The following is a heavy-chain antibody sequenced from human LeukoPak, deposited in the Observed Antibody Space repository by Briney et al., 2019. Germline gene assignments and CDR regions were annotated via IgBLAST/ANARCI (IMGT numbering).Heavy chain of an antibody. CDR1: GFTFSNAW. Sequence: PGGSLRLSCAASGFTFSNAWMSWVRPAPGKGQEWVGRIKSKTDGGTTDYAAPVKGRFTISRDDSKNTLYLQMNSLKTEDTAVYYCTTDRSGYYDSSGYSSGGYWGQGTLVTVSS. D-gene: IGHD3-22*01. J-gene: IGHJ4*02. CDR2: IKSKTDGGTT. V-gene: IGHV3-15*01. CDR3: TTDRSGYYDSSGYSSGGY.